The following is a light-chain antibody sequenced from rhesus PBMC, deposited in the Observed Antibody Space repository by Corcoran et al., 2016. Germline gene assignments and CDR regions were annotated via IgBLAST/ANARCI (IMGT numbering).Light chain of an antibody. CDR1: QSISSW. J-gene: IGKJ3*01. V-gene: IGKV1-22*01. Sequence: DLQMTQSPSSLSASVGDTVTMTCRASQSISSWLAWYQQKPGKAPNLLIYNASTLQSGVPSRFSGSGSGTDFTLTISSLQSEDFATYSCQHYGSRQFTFGPGTKLDI. CDR3: QHYGSRQFT. CDR2: NAS.